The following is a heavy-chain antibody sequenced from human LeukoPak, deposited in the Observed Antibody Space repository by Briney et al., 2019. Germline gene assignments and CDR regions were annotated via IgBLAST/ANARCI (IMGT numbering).Heavy chain of an antibody. V-gene: IGHV3-53*01. J-gene: IGHJ4*02. CDR3: ARTYGDYVYILGY. Sequence: GGSLRLSCAASGFTVSSNYMSWVRQAPGQGLEWVSVIYSGGSTYYADSVKGRLTISRDISKNTVYLQMNSLRAEDTAVYYCARTYGDYVYILGYWGQGTLVTVSS. CDR1: GFTVSSNY. D-gene: IGHD4-17*01. CDR2: IYSGGST.